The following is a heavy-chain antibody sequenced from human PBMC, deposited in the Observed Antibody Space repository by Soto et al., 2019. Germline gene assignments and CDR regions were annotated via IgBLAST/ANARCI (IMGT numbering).Heavy chain of an antibody. V-gene: IGHV1-18*01. CDR1: GGTFSSYA. Sequence: ASVKVSCKASGGTFSSYAISWVRQAPGQGLEWMGWISSYTGNTYYQHSANTEYAQKFQGRVSLTTDTSTTTAYLELRGLRSDDTAVYYCARDPISGYDLRFFDYWGQGTLVTVSS. D-gene: IGHD5-12*01. CDR3: ARDPISGYDLRFFDY. J-gene: IGHJ4*02. CDR2: ISSYTGNTYYQHSANT.